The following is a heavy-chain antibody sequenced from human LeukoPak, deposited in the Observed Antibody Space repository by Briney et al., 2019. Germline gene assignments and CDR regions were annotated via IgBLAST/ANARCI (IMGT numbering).Heavy chain of an antibody. CDR2: IYYSGST. CDR3: ARWPGVAVAFDI. V-gene: IGHV4-31*02. Sequence: WIGYIYYSGSTYYNPSLKSRVTISVDTSKNQFSLKLSSVTAADTAVYYCARWPGVAVAFDIWGQGTMVTVSS. J-gene: IGHJ3*02. D-gene: IGHD2-15*01.